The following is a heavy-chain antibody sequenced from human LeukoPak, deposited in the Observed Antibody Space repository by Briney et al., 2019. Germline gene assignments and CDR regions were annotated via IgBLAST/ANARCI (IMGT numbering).Heavy chain of an antibody. CDR1: GGSISSGSYY. J-gene: IGHJ3*02. CDR3: ARGWGFGAFDI. V-gene: IGHV4-61*01. CDR2: IYYSGST. Sequence: SETLSLTCTVSGGSISSGSYYWSWIRQPPGKGLEWIGYIYYSGSTNYNPSLRSRVTISVDTSKNQFSLRLSSVTAADTAVYYCARGWGFGAFDIWGQGTMVTVSS. D-gene: IGHD3-16*01.